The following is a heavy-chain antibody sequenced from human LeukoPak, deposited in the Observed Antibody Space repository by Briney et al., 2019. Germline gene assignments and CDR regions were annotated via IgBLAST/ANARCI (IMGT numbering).Heavy chain of an antibody. Sequence: SETLSLTCTVSGGSISSYYWSWIRQPPGKGLEWIGYIYYSGSTNYNPSLKSRVTISVDTSKNQFSLKLSSMTAADTAVYYCARDSSGWYRWFDPWGQGTLVTVSS. CDR1: GGSISSYY. CDR2: IYYSGST. J-gene: IGHJ5*02. D-gene: IGHD6-19*01. CDR3: ARDSSGWYRWFDP. V-gene: IGHV4-59*01.